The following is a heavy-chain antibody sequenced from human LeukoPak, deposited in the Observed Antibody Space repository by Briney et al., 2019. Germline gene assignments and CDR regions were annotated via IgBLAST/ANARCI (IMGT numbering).Heavy chain of an antibody. V-gene: IGHV3-30-3*01. J-gene: IGHJ4*02. CDR2: ISYDGSNK. CDR3: ARDHLRYYDILTGYLRPVF. CDR1: GFTFSSYA. Sequence: PGGSLRLSCAASGFTFSSYAMHWVRQAPGKGLEWVAVISYDGSNKYYADSVKGRFTISRDNSKNTLYLQMNSLRAEDTAVYYCARDHLRYYDILTGYLRPVFWGQGTLVTVSS. D-gene: IGHD3-9*01.